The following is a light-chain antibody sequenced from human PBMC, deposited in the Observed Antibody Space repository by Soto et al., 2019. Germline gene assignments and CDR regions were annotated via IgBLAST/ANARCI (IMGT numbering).Light chain of an antibody. CDR1: QGISNY. Sequence: DIQMTHSPASLSASAGDRVTITCQASQGISNYLNWYQQKPGKAPKLLIFDASNLETGVPSRFSGSGSGTDFSFSISSLQPEDIATYYCQQYDNLPYTFGQGTKVDIK. CDR2: DAS. V-gene: IGKV1-33*01. J-gene: IGKJ2*01. CDR3: QQYDNLPYT.